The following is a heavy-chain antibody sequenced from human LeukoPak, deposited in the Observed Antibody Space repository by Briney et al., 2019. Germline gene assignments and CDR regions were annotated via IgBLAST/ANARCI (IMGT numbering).Heavy chain of an antibody. D-gene: IGHD1-1*01. J-gene: IGHJ4*02. CDR1: GGSFSDYY. V-gene: IGHV4-34*01. Sequence: PSETLCLTCAVYGGSFSDYYWSRIRQPPGKGLEWIGEINHSGSTNYNPSLKSRVTISADTSKNQCSLKLSSVTAADTAVYYCARGGEGVHTYYFEYWGQGTLVTDSS. CDR3: ARGGEGVHTYYFEY. CDR2: INHSGST.